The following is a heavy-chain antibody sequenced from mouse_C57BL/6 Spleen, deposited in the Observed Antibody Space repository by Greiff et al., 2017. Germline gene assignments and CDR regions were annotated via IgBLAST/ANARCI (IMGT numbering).Heavy chain of an antibody. V-gene: IGHV1-59*01. J-gene: IGHJ2*01. D-gene: IGHD6-5*01. CDR2: IDPSDSYT. CDR3: ARSPIYFDS. CDR1: GYTFTSYW. Sequence: QVQLQQPGAELVRPGTSVKLSCKASGYTFTSYWMHWVKQRPGQGLEWIGVIDPSDSYTNYNQKFKGKATLTVDTSSSTAYMQLSSLTSEDSAVYYCARSPIYFDSWGQGTTLTDSS.